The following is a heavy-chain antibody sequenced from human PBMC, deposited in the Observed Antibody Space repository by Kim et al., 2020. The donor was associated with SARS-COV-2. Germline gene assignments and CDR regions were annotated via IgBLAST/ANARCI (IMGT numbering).Heavy chain of an antibody. D-gene: IGHD2-15*01. V-gene: IGHV3-74*01. CDR3: TRSDEGYSVFNY. Sequence: RYPDAVKGRFTISRDNAKNTLLLQMNSLRTDDTAVYYCTRSDEGYSVFNYWGQGTLVTVSS. J-gene: IGHJ4*02.